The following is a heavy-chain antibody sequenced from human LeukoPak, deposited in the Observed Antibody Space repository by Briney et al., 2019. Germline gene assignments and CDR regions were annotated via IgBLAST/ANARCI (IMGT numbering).Heavy chain of an antibody. D-gene: IGHD6-6*01. CDR1: GGSFSGYY. J-gene: IGHJ5*02. CDR3: ARGPLCGIAARRYTPRRGLDP. Sequence: SETLSLTCAVYGGSFSGYYWSWIRQPPGKGLEWIGEINHSGSTNYNPSLKSRVTISVDTSKNQFSLKLSSVTAADTAVYYCARGPLCGIAARRYTPRRGLDPWGQGTLVTVSA. CDR2: INHSGST. V-gene: IGHV4-34*01.